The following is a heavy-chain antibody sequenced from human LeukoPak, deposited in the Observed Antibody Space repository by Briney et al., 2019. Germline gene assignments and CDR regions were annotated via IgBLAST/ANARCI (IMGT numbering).Heavy chain of an antibody. V-gene: IGHV3-23*01. D-gene: IGHD3-10*01. CDR2: ISGSGGST. CDR3: VRGDYYDSGTSFIDAFDI. J-gene: IGHJ3*02. Sequence: GGSLRLSCAASGFTFSSYAMSWVRQAPGKGLEWVSAISGSGGSTYYADSVKGRFTISRDNSKNTLYLQMNSLRAEDTAVYYCVRGDYYDSGTSFIDAFDIWGQGTMVTVSS. CDR1: GFTFSSYA.